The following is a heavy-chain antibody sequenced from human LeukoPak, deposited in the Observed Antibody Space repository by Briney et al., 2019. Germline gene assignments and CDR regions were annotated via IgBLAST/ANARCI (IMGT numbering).Heavy chain of an antibody. CDR1: GGSISSYY. CDR3: ARSEYSSSFATHRFDY. V-gene: IGHV4-59*08. J-gene: IGHJ4*02. D-gene: IGHD6-6*01. CDR2: IYYSGST. Sequence: SETLSLTCTVSGGSISSYYWSWIRQPPGKGLEWIGYIYYSGSTNYNPSLQSRVSISIDTSKNQFSLKLSSVTAADTAVYYCARSEYSSSFATHRFDYWGQGTLVTVSS.